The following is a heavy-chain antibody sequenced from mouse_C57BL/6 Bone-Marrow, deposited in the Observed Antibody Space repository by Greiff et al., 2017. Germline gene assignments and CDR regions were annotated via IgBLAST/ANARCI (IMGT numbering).Heavy chain of an antibody. D-gene: IGHD2-10*01. J-gene: IGHJ3*01. CDR3: ARDGAYYGPNAY. CDR2: IHPNSGST. CDR1: GYTFTSYW. V-gene: IGHV1-64*01. Sequence: VQLQQSGAELVKPGASVKLSCKASGYTFTSYWMHWVKQRPGQGLEWIGMIHPNSGSTNYNEKFKSKATLTVDKSSSTAYMQLSSLTSEDSAVYYCARDGAYYGPNAYWGQGTLVTVSA.